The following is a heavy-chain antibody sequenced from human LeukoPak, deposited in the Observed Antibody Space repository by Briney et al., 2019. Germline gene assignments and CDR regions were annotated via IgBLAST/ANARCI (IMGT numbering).Heavy chain of an antibody. V-gene: IGHV3-23*01. Sequence: GGSQRLSCAASGFTFSSYAMSWVRQAPGKGLEWVSVISGSGDSTYYADFVKGRFTISRDNSKNTLYLQMNSLRAEDTAVYYCAKDQGRGYWYFDLWGRGTLVTVSS. CDR3: AKDQGRGYWYFDL. CDR2: ISGSGDST. D-gene: IGHD3-10*01. CDR1: GFTFSSYA. J-gene: IGHJ2*01.